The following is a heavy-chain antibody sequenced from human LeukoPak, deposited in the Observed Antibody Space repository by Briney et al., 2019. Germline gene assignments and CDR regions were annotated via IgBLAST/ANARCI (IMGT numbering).Heavy chain of an antibody. J-gene: IGHJ4*02. CDR3: ARGDWEWYFDY. D-gene: IGHD1-26*01. Sequence: PSETLSLTCTVSGGSISSYYWSWIRQPPGKGLEWIGYIYYSGSTNYNPSLKSRVTISVDTSKNQFSLKLSSMTAADTAVYYCARGDWEWYFDYWGQGTLVTVSS. V-gene: IGHV4-59*01. CDR1: GGSISSYY. CDR2: IYYSGST.